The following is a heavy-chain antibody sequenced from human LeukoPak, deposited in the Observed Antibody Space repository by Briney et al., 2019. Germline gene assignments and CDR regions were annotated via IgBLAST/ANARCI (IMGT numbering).Heavy chain of an antibody. Sequence: SETLSLTCTVSGVSIITYYWGWIRQSPGKGLEWIGTINYGGSTYYNPSLKSRVTISIDTSKNQFSLKLNSVTAADTAVYYCARDVDCGGDCYSEYWGQGTLVIVSP. CDR1: GVSIITYY. CDR2: INYGGST. D-gene: IGHD2-21*02. CDR3: ARDVDCGGDCYSEY. V-gene: IGHV4-39*07. J-gene: IGHJ4*02.